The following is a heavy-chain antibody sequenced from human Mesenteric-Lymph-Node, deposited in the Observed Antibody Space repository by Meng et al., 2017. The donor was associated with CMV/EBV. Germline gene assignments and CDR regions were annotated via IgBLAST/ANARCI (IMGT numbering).Heavy chain of an antibody. J-gene: IGHJ4*02. CDR2: ISSDGRNA. V-gene: IGHV3-30*04. CDR1: GFTFSSYA. D-gene: IGHD3-22*01. Sequence: GGSLRLSCAASGFTFSSYAMHWVRQAPGKGLEWVAAISSDGRNAYHADSVRGRFTISRDNSRNTLYLQMHSLGGEDTAVYFCAREVYDSGFDYWGQGTLVTVSS. CDR3: AREVYDSGFDY.